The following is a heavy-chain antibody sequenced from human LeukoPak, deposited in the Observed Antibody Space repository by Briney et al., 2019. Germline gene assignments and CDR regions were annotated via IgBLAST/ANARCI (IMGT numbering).Heavy chain of an antibody. J-gene: IGHJ4*02. Sequence: GESLKISCKGSGYSFTSYWIGWVRQMPGKGLEWMGIIYPGDSDTRYSPSFQGQVTISADKSITTAYLQWSSLKASDTAMYYCASYNYYDSSGYYYEWVYWGQGTPVTVSS. CDR1: GYSFTSYW. V-gene: IGHV5-51*01. CDR2: IYPGDSDT. D-gene: IGHD3-22*01. CDR3: ASYNYYDSSGYYYEWVY.